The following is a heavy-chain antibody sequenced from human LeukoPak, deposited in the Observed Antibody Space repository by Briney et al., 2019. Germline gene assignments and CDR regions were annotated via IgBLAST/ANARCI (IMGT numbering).Heavy chain of an antibody. D-gene: IGHD3-22*01. CDR2: ISAYNGNT. CDR1: GYTFTSYG. Sequence: ASVKVSCKASGYTFTSYGISWVRQAPGQGLEWMGWISAYNGNTNYAQKLQGRVTMTTDTSTSTAYMELRSLRSDDTAVYYCARVLAENYYDSSGYGDYWGQGTLVTVSS. J-gene: IGHJ4*02. CDR3: ARVLAENYYDSSGYGDY. V-gene: IGHV1-18*01.